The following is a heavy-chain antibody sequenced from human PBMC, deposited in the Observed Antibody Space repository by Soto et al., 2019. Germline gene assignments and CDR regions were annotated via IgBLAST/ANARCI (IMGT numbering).Heavy chain of an antibody. V-gene: IGHV3-53*02. J-gene: IGHJ3*02. CDR3: GVGDALDI. CDR2: IYSGLIT. D-gene: IGHD1-26*01. Sequence: VQLVETGGGLIQSGGYLRLYCAASGFTVARDYISWVRQAPGKGLEWVSMIYSGLITYYADSVRGRFTISRDNSKNTLDLQMNGLRVEDTAVYFCGVGDALDIWGQGTMVIVSS. CDR1: GFTVARDY.